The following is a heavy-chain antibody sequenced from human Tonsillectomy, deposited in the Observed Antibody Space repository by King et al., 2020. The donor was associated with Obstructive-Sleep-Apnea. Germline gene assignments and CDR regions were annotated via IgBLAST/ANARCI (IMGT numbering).Heavy chain of an antibody. J-gene: IGHJ6*02. Sequence: QLVQSGAEVKKPGASVKVSCKVSGYTLTDLSMHWVRQAPGKGLEWMGGFDPEDGETIYAQKFQGRVTMTEDTSTDTAYMELSSLRSEDTAVYYCATGSMVRGVITYYYYGMDVWGQGTTVTVSS. CDR3: ATGSMVRGVITYYYYGMDV. CDR2: FDPEDGET. D-gene: IGHD3-10*01. V-gene: IGHV1-24*01. CDR1: GYTLTDLS.